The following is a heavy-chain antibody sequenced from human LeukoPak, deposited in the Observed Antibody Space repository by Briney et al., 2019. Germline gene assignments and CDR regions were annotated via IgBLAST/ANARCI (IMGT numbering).Heavy chain of an antibody. D-gene: IGHD6-13*01. Sequence: GSLRLSCAASGFTFSGYAMSWVRQAPGKGLEWVSTISVSGGSTYYADSVKGRFTISRDNSKNTLYLQMNSLRAEDTAVYYCAKGPRGAAGYYYYYMDVWGKGTTVTVSS. V-gene: IGHV3-23*01. CDR2: ISVSGGST. J-gene: IGHJ6*03. CDR3: AKGPRGAAGYYYYYMDV. CDR1: GFTFSGYA.